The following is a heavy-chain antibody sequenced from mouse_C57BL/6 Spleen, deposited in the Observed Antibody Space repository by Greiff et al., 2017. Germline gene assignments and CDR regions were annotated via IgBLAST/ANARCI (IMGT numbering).Heavy chain of an antibody. CDR1: GFTFSSYA. Sequence: DVKLVESGGGLVKPGGSLKLSCAASGFTFSSYAMSWVRQTPEKRLEWVATISDGGSYTYYPDNVEGRFTISRDNAKNNLYLQMSHLKSEDTAMYYCARDGPLLGPFAYWGQGTLVTVSA. J-gene: IGHJ3*01. CDR2: ISDGGSYT. D-gene: IGHD4-1*01. CDR3: ARDGPLLGPFAY. V-gene: IGHV5-4*01.